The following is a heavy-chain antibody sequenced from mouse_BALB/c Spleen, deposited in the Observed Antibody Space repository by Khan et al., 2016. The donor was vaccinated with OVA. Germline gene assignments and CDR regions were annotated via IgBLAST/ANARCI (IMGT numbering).Heavy chain of an antibody. V-gene: IGHV1S81*02. CDR3: ARSKKIVATYFDY. Sequence: QVQLQQPGAELVKAGASVKMSCKASGYTFTRYWMHWVKQRLEQGLEWFAETNPTNGRTYYNEKFKSKATLTVDKSSSTAYMLLSGPTFEDSAVYYCARSKKIVATYFDYWGQGTTRTGSS. D-gene: IGHD1-1*01. CDR1: GYTFTRYW. J-gene: IGHJ2*01. CDR2: TNPTNGRT.